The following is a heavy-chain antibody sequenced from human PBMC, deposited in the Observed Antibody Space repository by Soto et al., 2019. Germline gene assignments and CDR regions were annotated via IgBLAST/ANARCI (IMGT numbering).Heavy chain of an antibody. D-gene: IGHD4-17*01. CDR2: INAGNGNT. J-gene: IGHJ4*02. CDR3: ARIPETYGDYEAFDY. Sequence: ASVKVSCKASGYTFTSYAMHWVRQAPGQRLEWMGWINAGNGNTKYSQKFQGRVTITRDTSASTAYMELSSLRSEDTAVYYCARIPETYGDYEAFDYWGQGTLVTVSS. CDR1: GYTFTSYA. V-gene: IGHV1-3*01.